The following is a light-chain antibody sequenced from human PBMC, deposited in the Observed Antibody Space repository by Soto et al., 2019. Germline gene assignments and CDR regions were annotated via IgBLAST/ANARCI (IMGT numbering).Light chain of an antibody. J-gene: IGKJ4*01. CDR2: AAS. V-gene: IGKV3-20*01. CDR1: QSVTSSY. Sequence: EIVLTQSPGTLSLSPGERATLSCRASQSVTSSYLAWYQQKPGQAPRLLIYAASSRATGIPDRFSGSGSGTDFTLTISRLEPEDFAVYYCQQYGYSATFGGGTKVDIK. CDR3: QQYGYSAT.